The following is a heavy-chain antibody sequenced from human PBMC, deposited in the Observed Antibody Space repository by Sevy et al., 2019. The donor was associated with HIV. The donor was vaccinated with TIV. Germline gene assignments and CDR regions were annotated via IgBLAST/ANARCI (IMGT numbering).Heavy chain of an antibody. D-gene: IGHD1-7*01. J-gene: IGHJ4*02. V-gene: IGHV3-33*01. CDR2: IWSDGSNK. CDR1: GFTFSDYG. Sequence: GGSLRLSCAASGFTFSDYGMHWVRQAPGKGLEWVAVIWSDGSNKCYGDSVKGRFTISRDSSKNTLFLQMNSLRVDDTAVYYCAREERSGTTTSFDYWGQGALVTVSS. CDR3: AREERSGTTTSFDY.